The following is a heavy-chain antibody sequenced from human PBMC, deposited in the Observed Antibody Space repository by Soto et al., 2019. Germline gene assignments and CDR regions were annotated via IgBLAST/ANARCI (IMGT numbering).Heavy chain of an antibody. CDR1: GFTFTSYS. CDR3: AKDLRAGSGYDFDY. CDR2: VNPGGYST. V-gene: IGHV3-23*01. J-gene: IGHJ4*02. Sequence: EVQLLQSGGGLVQPGGSLRLSCAASGFTFTSYSMTWVRQTPGKGLEWFAAVNPGGYSTYYADSVKGRFTISRDNSNKTLYLQMNSLRAEDTAVYYCAKDLRAGSGYDFDYRDQGTLVTVSS. D-gene: IGHD5-12*01.